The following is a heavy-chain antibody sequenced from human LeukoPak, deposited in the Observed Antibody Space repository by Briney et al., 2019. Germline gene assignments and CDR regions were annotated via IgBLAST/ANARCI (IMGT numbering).Heavy chain of an antibody. CDR3: ARDGESRYYDSSGYFAY. Sequence: PGGSLRLSCAASGFTFSNAWMSWVRQAPGKGLEWVSAISGSGGSTYYADSVKGRFTISRGNSKNTLYLQMNSLRAEDTAVYYCARDGESRYYDSSGYFAYWGQGTLVTGSS. CDR1: GFTFSNAW. D-gene: IGHD3-22*01. V-gene: IGHV3-23*01. J-gene: IGHJ4*02. CDR2: ISGSGGST.